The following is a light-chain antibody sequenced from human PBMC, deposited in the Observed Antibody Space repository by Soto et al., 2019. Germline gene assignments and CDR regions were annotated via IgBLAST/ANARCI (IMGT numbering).Light chain of an antibody. V-gene: IGLV2-14*01. CDR2: DVS. CDR3: SSYTSSSTLV. CDR1: SSDIGYYNY. Sequence: QSALTQPASVSGSPGQSITISCTGTSSDIGYYNYVSWYQQNPGKAPKLLIYDVSARPSGVSNRFSGSKSGITASLTISGLQAEDEADYYCSSYTSSSTLVFGTGTKLTVL. J-gene: IGLJ1*01.